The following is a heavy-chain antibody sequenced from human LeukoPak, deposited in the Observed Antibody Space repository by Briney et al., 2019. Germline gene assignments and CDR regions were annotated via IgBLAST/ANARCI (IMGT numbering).Heavy chain of an antibody. Sequence: GASVKVSCKASGGTFNSYAISWVRQAPGQGLEWMGRIIPILGIANYAQKFQGRVTITADKSTSTAYMELSSLRSEDTAVYYCARSYCSGGSCYSGAFDYWGQGTLVTVSS. J-gene: IGHJ4*02. CDR1: GGTFNSYA. V-gene: IGHV1-69*04. D-gene: IGHD2-15*01. CDR2: IIPILGIA. CDR3: ARSYCSGGSCYSGAFDY.